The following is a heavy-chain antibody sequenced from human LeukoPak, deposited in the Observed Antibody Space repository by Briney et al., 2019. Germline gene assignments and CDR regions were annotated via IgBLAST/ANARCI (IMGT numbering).Heavy chain of an antibody. CDR3: ARYIRGLYSSGIDY. D-gene: IGHD6-19*01. CDR2: ISNSDNSI. Sequence: KPGGSLRLSCAASGFIFSDYYMSWIRQAPGKGLEWVSYISNSDNSIYYADSVKGRFTISRDNAKNSLYLQMNTLRAEDTAVYYCARYIRGLYSSGIDYWGQGTLVTVSS. J-gene: IGHJ4*02. CDR1: GFIFSDYY. V-gene: IGHV3-11*01.